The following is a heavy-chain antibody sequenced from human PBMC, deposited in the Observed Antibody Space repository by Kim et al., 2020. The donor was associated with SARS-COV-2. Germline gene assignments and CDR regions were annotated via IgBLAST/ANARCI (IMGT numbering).Heavy chain of an antibody. D-gene: IGHD3-22*01. CDR3: ARPYYYDSSGYYSTRGAFDI. Sequence: SETLSLTCTVSGGSISSSSYYWGWIRQPPGKGLEWIGSIYYSGSTYYNPSLKSRVTISVDTSKNQFSLKLSSVTAADTAVYYCARPYYYDSSGYYSTRGAFDIWGQGTMVTVSS. CDR2: IYYSGST. V-gene: IGHV4-39*01. J-gene: IGHJ3*02. CDR1: GGSISSSSYY.